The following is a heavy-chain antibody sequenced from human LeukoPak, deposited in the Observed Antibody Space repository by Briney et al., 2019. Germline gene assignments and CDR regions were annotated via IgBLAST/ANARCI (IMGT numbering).Heavy chain of an antibody. CDR2: FDPEDGET. Sequence: ASVKVSCKASGYTFTSYGISWVRQAPGQGLEWMGGFDPEDGETIYAQKFQGRVTMTEDTSTDTAYMELSSLRSEDTAVYYCATDRLELLAFDIWGQGTMVTVSS. CDR1: GYTFTSYG. V-gene: IGHV1-24*01. J-gene: IGHJ3*02. D-gene: IGHD1-7*01. CDR3: ATDRLELLAFDI.